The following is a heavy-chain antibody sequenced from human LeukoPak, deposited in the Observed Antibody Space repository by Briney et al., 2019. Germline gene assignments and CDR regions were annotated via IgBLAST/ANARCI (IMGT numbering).Heavy chain of an antibody. J-gene: IGHJ6*03. D-gene: IGHD1-20*01. Sequence: ASVKVSCKASGYTFTSYDINWVRQATGQGLEWMGWMNPNSGNTGYAQKFQGRVTMTRDTSISTAYMELSRLRSDDTAVYYCARDLDNWNDGYYYYYMDVWGKGTTVTVSS. V-gene: IGHV1-8*01. CDR3: ARDLDNWNDGYYYYYMDV. CDR2: MNPNSGNT. CDR1: GYTFTSYD.